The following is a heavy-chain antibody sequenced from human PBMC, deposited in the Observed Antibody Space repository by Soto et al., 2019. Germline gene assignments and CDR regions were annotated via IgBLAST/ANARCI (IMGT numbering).Heavy chain of an antibody. D-gene: IGHD3-16*02. CDR3: ARASKYYDYVWGSYRYYFDY. V-gene: IGHV3-11*01. Sequence: GGSRRLACAASGFTFGNYYMGWISQAQGRGLGWVAYISSSGSTIYYADSVKGRLTISRDNAKKSLYLQMNSLRAVDTAVYYCARASKYYDYVWGSYRYYFDYWGQGTLVTVSS. J-gene: IGHJ4*02. CDR2: ISSSGSTI. CDR1: GFTFGNYY.